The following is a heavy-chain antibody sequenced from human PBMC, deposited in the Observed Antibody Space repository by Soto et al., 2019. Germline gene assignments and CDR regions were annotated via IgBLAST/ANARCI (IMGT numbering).Heavy chain of an antibody. V-gene: IGHV3-33*01. J-gene: IGHJ3*02. D-gene: IGHD3-22*01. Sequence: GGSLRLSCAASGFTFSSYGMHWVRQAPGKGLEWVAVIWYDGSNKYYADSVKGRFTISRDNSKNTLYLQMNSLRAEDTAVYYCARGIYDSSGYPGRPDAFDIWGQGTMVTVSS. CDR2: IWYDGSNK. CDR3: ARGIYDSSGYPGRPDAFDI. CDR1: GFTFSSYG.